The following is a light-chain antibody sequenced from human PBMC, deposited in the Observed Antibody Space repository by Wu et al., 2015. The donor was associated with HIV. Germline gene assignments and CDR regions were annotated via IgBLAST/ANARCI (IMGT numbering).Light chain of an antibody. CDR2: GAS. CDR1: QSVSNSF. Sequence: EIVLTQSPGTLSLSPGERATLSCRASQSVSNSFLAWYQQKPGQAPRLLIYGASSRATGIPDRFSGSESGTDFTLTINRLEPEDFAVYYCQQYGSSPAFGQGTKLEIK. V-gene: IGKV3-20*01. CDR3: QQYGSSPA. J-gene: IGKJ2*01.